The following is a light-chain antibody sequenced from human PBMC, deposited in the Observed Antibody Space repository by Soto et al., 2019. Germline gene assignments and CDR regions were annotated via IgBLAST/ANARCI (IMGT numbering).Light chain of an antibody. J-gene: IGKJ1*01. CDR3: QQYGDSPKT. Sequence: ENVLTQSPGTLSLSPGQKATLSCRANQSVRGNNVAWYQKQPGQAPRLLSLGASSRATGIPDRCRGSGSGTQFTLTINRLAREDFEVYFCQQYGDSPKTFGQGTKVDIK. V-gene: IGKV3-20*01. CDR2: GAS. CDR1: QSVRGNN.